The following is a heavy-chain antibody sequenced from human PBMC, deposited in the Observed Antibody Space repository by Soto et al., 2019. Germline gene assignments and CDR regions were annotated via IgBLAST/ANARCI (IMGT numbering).Heavy chain of an antibody. J-gene: IGHJ4*02. V-gene: IGHV4-34*01. CDR3: ARAWGGVPDY. D-gene: IGHD7-27*01. Sequence: VQLQQWGAGLLKPSETLSLTCAVYGGSFSGYYWSWIRQPPGKGLEWIGEINHSGSTNYIPSLKSRVTISVDTSKNQFSLKLSSVTAADTAVYYCARAWGGVPDYWGQGTLVTVSS. CDR1: GGSFSGYY. CDR2: INHSGST.